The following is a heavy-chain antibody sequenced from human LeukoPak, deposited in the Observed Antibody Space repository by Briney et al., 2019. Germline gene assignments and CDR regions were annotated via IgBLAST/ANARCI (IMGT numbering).Heavy chain of an antibody. CDR1: GYPISSGYY. CDR2: IYHTGST. D-gene: IGHD2-2*01. CDR3: ARHPPQYCSGTSCYDY. V-gene: IGHV4-38-2*01. J-gene: IGHJ4*02. Sequence: SETLSLTCAVSGYPISSGYYWGWVRQPPGKGLGWIDTIYHTGSTHYNPSLKSRVTISVETSKNQFSLKMSSVTAADTAVYYCARHPPQYCSGTSCYDYWGQGTLVTVSS.